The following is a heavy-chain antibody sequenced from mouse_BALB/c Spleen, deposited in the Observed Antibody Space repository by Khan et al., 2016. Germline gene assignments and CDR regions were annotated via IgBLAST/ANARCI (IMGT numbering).Heavy chain of an antibody. J-gene: IGHJ2*01. Sequence: EVKLEESGGGLVQPGGSMKLSCVASGFTFSNYWMNWVRQSPEKGLEWVAEIRLKSNNYATHYAVSVKGRFTISRDDSKSSVYLQMNNLRAEDTGIYYCTRDFYFDYWGQGTTLTVSS. CDR3: TRDFYFDY. CDR1: GFTFSNYW. V-gene: IGHV6-6*02. CDR2: IRLKSNNYAT.